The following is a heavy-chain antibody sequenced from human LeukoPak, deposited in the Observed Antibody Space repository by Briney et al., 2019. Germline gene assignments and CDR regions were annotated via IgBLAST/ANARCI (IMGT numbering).Heavy chain of an antibody. V-gene: IGHV1-46*01. J-gene: IGHJ4*02. D-gene: IGHD2-21*02. CDR3: ARGYCGGDCYWRYFDY. CDR1: GYTFTSYY. Sequence: GASVKVSCKASGYTFTSYYMHWVRQAPGQGLEWMGIINPSGGSTSYAQKFQGRVTMTRDTSTSTVYMELSSLRSEDTAVYYCARGYCGGDCYWRYFDYWGQGTLVTVSS. CDR2: INPSGGST.